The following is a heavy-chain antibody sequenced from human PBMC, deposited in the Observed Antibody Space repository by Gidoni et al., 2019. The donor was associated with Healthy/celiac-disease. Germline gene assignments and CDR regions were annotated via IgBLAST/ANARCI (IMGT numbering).Heavy chain of an antibody. Sequence: QVQLVQSGAEVKKPGASVKVSCKAAGYTFTSYGISWVRQAPGQGLEGMGGISAYNGNTTYALTLQGRVTMTTDTSTSTAYMELRSLRSDDTAVYYCARVIGYSGYEDWFDPWGQGTLVTVSS. J-gene: IGHJ5*02. CDR1: GYTFTSYG. V-gene: IGHV1-18*04. CDR3: ARVIGYSGYEDWFDP. CDR2: ISAYNGNT. D-gene: IGHD5-12*01.